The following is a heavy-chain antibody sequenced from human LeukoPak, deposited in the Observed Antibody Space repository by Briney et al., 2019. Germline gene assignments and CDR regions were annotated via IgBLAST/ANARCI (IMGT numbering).Heavy chain of an antibody. D-gene: IGHD3-3*01. J-gene: IGHJ6*03. V-gene: IGHV3-33*01. CDR2: IWYDGSNK. CDR3: ARGSPHYDFWSGYFSYYYYYMDV. CDR1: GFTFSSYG. Sequence: GGSLRLSCAASGFTFSSYGMHWVRQAPGKGLEWVAVIWYDGSNKCYADSVKGRFTISRDNSKNTLYLQMNSLRAEDTAVYYCARGSPHYDFWSGYFSYYYYYMDVWGKGTTVTVSS.